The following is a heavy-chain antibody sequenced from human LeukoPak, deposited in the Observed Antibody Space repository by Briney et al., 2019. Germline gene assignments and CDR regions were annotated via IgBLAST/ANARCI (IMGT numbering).Heavy chain of an antibody. V-gene: IGHV3-21*01. J-gene: IGHJ4*02. Sequence: GGSLRLSCAASGFTFSSYSMNWVRQAPGKGLEWVSSISSSSSYIYYADSVKGRFTISRDNAKNSLYLQVNSLRAEDTAVYYCARDSQNGYSYGLVDYWGQGTLVTVSS. D-gene: IGHD5-18*01. CDR1: GFTFSSYS. CDR2: ISSSSSYI. CDR3: ARDSQNGYSYGLVDY.